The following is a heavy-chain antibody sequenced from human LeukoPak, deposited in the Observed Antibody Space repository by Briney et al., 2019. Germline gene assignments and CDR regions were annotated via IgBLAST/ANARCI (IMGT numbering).Heavy chain of an antibody. CDR1: GFTVSSNY. D-gene: IGHD3-22*01. CDR2: IHSGGST. Sequence: GGSLRLSCAASGFTVSSNYMSWVRQAPGKGLEWVSVIHSGGSTYYADSVKGRFTISRDNSKNTLYLQMNSLRAEDTAVYYCARVGFDGGSSGYYYGGFDYWGQGTLVTVSS. CDR3: ARVGFDGGSSGYYYGGFDY. V-gene: IGHV3-66*01. J-gene: IGHJ4*02.